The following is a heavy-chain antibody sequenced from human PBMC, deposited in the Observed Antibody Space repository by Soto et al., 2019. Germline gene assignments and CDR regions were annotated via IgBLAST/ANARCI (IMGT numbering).Heavy chain of an antibody. V-gene: IGHV4-34*01. J-gene: IGHJ6*02. D-gene: IGHD5-18*01. CDR3: ARGKGGTAMVYYYYYGMDV. CDR2: INHSGST. CDR1: GGSFSGYY. Sequence: SETLSLTCAVYGGSFSGYYWSWIRQPPGKGLEWIGEINHSGSTNYNPSLKSRVTISVDTSKNQFSLKLSSVTAADTAVYYCARGKGGTAMVYYYYYGMDVWSQGTTVTVSS.